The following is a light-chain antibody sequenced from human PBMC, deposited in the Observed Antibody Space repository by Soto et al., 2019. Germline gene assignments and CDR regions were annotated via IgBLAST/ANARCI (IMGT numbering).Light chain of an antibody. Sequence: DVVLTQSPLSLTVTLGPPASSSCRPSQGHVYSDGNTHLSWYQQRQGQSPRRXSYTISNRDSGVPDRFSGSGSGTDFTLKISWVEAEDVGIYYCMQHTHWPHTFGQGTKVDIK. J-gene: IGKJ1*01. V-gene: IGKV2-30*01. CDR3: MQHTHWPHT. CDR2: TIS. CDR1: QGHVYSDGNTH.